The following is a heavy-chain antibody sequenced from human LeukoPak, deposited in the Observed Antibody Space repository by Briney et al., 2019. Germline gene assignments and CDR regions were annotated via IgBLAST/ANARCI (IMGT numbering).Heavy chain of an antibody. CDR2: ISSSSYT. D-gene: IGHD6-19*01. V-gene: IGHV3-11*06. J-gene: IGHJ4*02. CDR3: AGDERSGWYQEGFDY. CDR1: GFTFSDYY. Sequence: GGSLRLSSAASGFTFSDYYMSWIRQAPGKGLEWVSYISSSSYTNYADSVKGRFTISRDNAKNSLYLQMNSLRAEDTAVYYCAGDERSGWYQEGFDYWGQGTLVTVSS.